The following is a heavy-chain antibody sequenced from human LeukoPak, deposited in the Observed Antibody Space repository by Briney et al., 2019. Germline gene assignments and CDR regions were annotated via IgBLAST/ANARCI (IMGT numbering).Heavy chain of an antibody. D-gene: IGHD3-22*01. CDR1: GFTFSSYE. V-gene: IGHV3-48*03. Sequence: GGSLRLSCAASGFTFSSYEMNWVRQAPGKGLEWASYISSSGSTIYYADSVKGRFTISRDNAKNSLYLQMNSLRAEDTAVYYCARAFLIVVAADAFDIWGQGTMVTVSS. J-gene: IGHJ3*02. CDR2: ISSSGSTI. CDR3: ARAFLIVVAADAFDI.